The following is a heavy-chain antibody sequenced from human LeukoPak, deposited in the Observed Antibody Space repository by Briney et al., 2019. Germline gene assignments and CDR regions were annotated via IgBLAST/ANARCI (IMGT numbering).Heavy chain of an antibody. J-gene: IGHJ5*02. CDR2: ISGSGGST. CDR3: AKAPYSSGWYERFDP. CDR1: GFTFSCYA. Sequence: GGSLRLSCAASGFTFSCYAMRWVRQAPGKGLEGVSAISGSGGSTYYADSVKGRFTISRDNSKNTLYLQMNSLRAEDTAVYYCAKAPYSSGWYERFDPWGQGTLVTVSS. D-gene: IGHD6-19*01. V-gene: IGHV3-23*01.